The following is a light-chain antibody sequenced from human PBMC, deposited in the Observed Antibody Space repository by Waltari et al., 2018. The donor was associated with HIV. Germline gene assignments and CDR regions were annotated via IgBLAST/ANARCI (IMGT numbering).Light chain of an antibody. CDR2: GAS. Sequence: ELVLAQSPGTLSLSPGEGATLSCRASQSVSSSYLAWYQQKPGQAPSLLIYGASSRATGIPDRFSGSGSETDFTLTITRLEPEDFAVYYCQQYGSSPLTFGGGTKVEIK. CDR3: QQYGSSPLT. V-gene: IGKV3-20*01. CDR1: QSVSSSY. J-gene: IGKJ4*01.